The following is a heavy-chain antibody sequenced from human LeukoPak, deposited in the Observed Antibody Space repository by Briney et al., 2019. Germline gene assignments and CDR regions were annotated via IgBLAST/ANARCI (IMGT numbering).Heavy chain of an antibody. Sequence: GASVKVSCKVSGYTLTELSMHWVRQAPGKGLEWMGGFDPEDGETIYAQKFQGRVTMTEDTSTDTAYMELNSLRSEDTAVYYCATEDTAMVTKALGYYYYGMDVWGQGTTVTVSS. J-gene: IGHJ6*02. CDR2: FDPEDGET. V-gene: IGHV1-24*01. CDR1: GYTLTELS. CDR3: ATEDTAMVTKALGYYYYGMDV. D-gene: IGHD5-18*01.